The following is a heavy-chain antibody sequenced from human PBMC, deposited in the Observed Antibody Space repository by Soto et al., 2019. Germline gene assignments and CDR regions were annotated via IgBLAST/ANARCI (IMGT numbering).Heavy chain of an antibody. J-gene: IGHJ3*02. CDR3: ARQYYYDSSGYYSFAFDI. Sequence: QVQLQESGPGLVKPSQTLSLTCTVSGGSISSGDYYWSWIRQPPGKGLERIGYIYYSGSTYYNPSLKSRVTISVDTSKNQFSLKLSSVTAADTAVYYCARQYYYDSSGYYSFAFDIWGQGTMVTVSS. CDR2: IYYSGST. V-gene: IGHV4-30-4*01. D-gene: IGHD3-22*01. CDR1: GGSISSGDYY.